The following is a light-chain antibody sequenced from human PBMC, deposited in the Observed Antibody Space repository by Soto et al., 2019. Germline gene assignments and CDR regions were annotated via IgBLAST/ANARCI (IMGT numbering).Light chain of an antibody. CDR3: GTWDSSLSVGV. V-gene: IGLV1-51*01. CDR2: DNN. CDR1: SSNIGNNY. Sequence: QSVFTQPPSVSAAPGQKVTISCSGSSSNIGNNYVSCYQQLPGTAPKLLIYDNNKRPSGIPDRFSGSKSGTSATLGITGLQTGDEADYYCGTWDSSLSVGVFGGGTKLTVL. J-gene: IGLJ2*01.